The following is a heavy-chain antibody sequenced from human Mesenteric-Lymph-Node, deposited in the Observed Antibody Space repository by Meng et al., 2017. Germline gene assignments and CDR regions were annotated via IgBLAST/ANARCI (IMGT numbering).Heavy chain of an antibody. CDR1: GFTFSSYA. Sequence: GGSLRLSCAASGFTFSSYAMHWVRQAPGKGLEWVAVISYDGSNKYYADSVKGRFTISRDNSKNTLYLQMNSLRAEDTAVYYCVRSEGLITFGGVIPTTYFQHWGQGTLVTVSS. V-gene: IGHV3-30*01. D-gene: IGHD3-16*02. CDR2: ISYDGSNK. CDR3: VRSEGLITFGGVIPTTYFQH. J-gene: IGHJ1*01.